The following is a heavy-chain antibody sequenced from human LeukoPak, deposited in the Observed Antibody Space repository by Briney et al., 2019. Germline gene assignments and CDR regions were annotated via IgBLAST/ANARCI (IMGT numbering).Heavy chain of an antibody. J-gene: IGHJ4*02. Sequence: SETLSLTCTVSGGSISSYYWSWIRQPPGKGLEWIGYIYYSGSTNYSPSLKSRVTISVDTSKNQFSLKLSSVTAADTAVYYCARAGVRKYYFDYWGREPWSPSPQ. V-gene: IGHV4-59*01. CDR2: IYYSGST. D-gene: IGHD1-1*01. CDR1: GGSISSYY. CDR3: ARAGVRKYYFDY.